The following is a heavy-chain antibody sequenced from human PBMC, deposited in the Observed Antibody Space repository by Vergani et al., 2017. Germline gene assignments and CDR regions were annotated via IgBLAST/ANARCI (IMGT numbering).Heavy chain of an antibody. CDR3: AKDWGSTQRPGRYYFDY. Sequence: EVQLLESGGGLVQPGGSLRLSCAASGFTFSSYAMSWVRQAPGKGLEWVSAISGSGGSTYYADSVKGRFTISRDNSKNTLYLQMNSLRAEDMAVYYCAKDWGSTQRPGRYYFDYWGQGTLVTVSS. J-gene: IGHJ4*02. D-gene: IGHD3-16*01. CDR2: ISGSGGST. V-gene: IGHV3-23*01. CDR1: GFTFSSYA.